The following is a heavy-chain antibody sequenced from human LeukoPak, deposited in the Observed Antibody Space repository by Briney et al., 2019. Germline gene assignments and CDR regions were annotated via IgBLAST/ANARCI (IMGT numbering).Heavy chain of an antibody. V-gene: IGHV4-31*11. J-gene: IGHJ4*02. CDR3: ASSYYYDSSGYYPKFDY. CDR1: GGSFSGYY. CDR2: IYYSGST. D-gene: IGHD3-22*01. Sequence: SETLSLTCAVYGGSFSGYYWSWIRQHPGKGLEWIGYIYYSGSTYYNPSLKSRVTISVDTSKNQFSLKLSSVTAADTAVNYCASSYYYDSSGYYPKFDYWGQGTLVTVSS.